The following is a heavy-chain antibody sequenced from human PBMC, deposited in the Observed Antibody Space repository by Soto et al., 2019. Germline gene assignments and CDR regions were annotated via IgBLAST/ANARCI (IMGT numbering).Heavy chain of an antibody. V-gene: IGHV3-30-3*01. CDR2: ISYDASNK. Sequence: QVQLVESGGGVVQPGRSLRLSCAASGFTFSSYAMHWVRQAPGKGLEWVAIISYDASNKYYADSVKGRFTISRDNSKNTPYLQMNSLRAEDTAVYYCARGYSSSSAAFDYWGQGTLVTVSS. J-gene: IGHJ4*02. D-gene: IGHD6-13*01. CDR1: GFTFSSYA. CDR3: ARGYSSSSAAFDY.